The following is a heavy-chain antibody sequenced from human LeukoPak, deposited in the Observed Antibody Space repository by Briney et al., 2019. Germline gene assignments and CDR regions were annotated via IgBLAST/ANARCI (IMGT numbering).Heavy chain of an antibody. Sequence: GGSLRLSCAASGFTFSSYSMNWVRQAPGKGLEWVSSISSSSSYIYYADSVKGRFTISRDNAKNSLYLQMNSLRAEDTAVYYCARDRGYCSGGSCYSTNWFDPWGQGTLVTVSS. J-gene: IGHJ5*02. V-gene: IGHV3-21*01. D-gene: IGHD2-15*01. CDR3: ARDRGYCSGGSCYSTNWFDP. CDR1: GFTFSSYS. CDR2: ISSSSSYI.